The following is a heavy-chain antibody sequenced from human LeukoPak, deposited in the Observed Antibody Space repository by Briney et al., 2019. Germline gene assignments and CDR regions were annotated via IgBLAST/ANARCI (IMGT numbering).Heavy chain of an antibody. CDR2: IYHSGTT. CDR1: GGSISSGGYS. J-gene: IGHJ3*02. Sequence: SETLSLTCAVSGGSISSGGYSWSWIRQPPGKGLEWIGCIYHSGTTYYNPSLKSRVTISVDRSKTHFSLNLSSVTAADTAVYYCARGRREWLHAFDIWGQGTMVIVSS. CDR3: ARGRREWLHAFDI. D-gene: IGHD3-3*01. V-gene: IGHV4-30-2*01.